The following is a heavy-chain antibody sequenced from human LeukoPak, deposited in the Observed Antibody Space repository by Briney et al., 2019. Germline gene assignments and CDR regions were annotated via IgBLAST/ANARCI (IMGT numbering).Heavy chain of an antibody. CDR3: AREGYSGSPPGEYYFDY. CDR1: GFTFSNYA. CDR2: ISGSAGST. D-gene: IGHD1-26*01. Sequence: PGGSLRLSCAASGFTFSNYAMSWVRQAPGKGLEWVSAISGSAGSTYYADSVKGRFTISRDNAKNSLYLQMNSLRAEDTAVYYCAREGYSGSPPGEYYFDYWGQGTLVTVSS. V-gene: IGHV3-23*01. J-gene: IGHJ4*02.